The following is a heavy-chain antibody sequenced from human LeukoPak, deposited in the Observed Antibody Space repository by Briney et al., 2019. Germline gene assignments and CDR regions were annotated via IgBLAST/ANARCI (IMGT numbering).Heavy chain of an antibody. CDR1: GYSFTSYW. V-gene: IGHV5-51*01. D-gene: IGHD2-15*01. Sequence: GESLKISCKGSGYSFTSYWIGWVRQMPGKGLEWMGIIYPGDSDTRYSPSFQGQVTISADKSISTAYLQWSSLKASDTAMYYCAKDGPPCSGGGCYAYDFDYWGQGTLVTVSS. CDR2: IYPGDSDT. J-gene: IGHJ4*02. CDR3: AKDGPPCSGGGCYAYDFDY.